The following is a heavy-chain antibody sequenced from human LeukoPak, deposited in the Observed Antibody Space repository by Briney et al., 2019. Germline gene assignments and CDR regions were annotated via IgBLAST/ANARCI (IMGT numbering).Heavy chain of an antibody. V-gene: IGHV3-9*01. CDR1: GFTFDDYA. Sequence: GRSLRLSCAASGFTFDDYAMHWVRQAPGKGLEWVSGISWNSGAIGYADSVKGRLTISRDNAKNSLYLQMNSLRAEDTALYYCAKGLSKSSSASYYTDWGQGTLVTVSS. CDR3: AKGLSKSSSASYYTD. D-gene: IGHD2-2*02. CDR2: ISWNSGAI. J-gene: IGHJ4*02.